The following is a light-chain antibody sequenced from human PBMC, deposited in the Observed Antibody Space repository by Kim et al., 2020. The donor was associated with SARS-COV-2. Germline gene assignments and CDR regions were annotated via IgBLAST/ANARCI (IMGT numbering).Light chain of an antibody. J-gene: IGLJ1*01. Sequence: GKSITISCTGTSREVGGYNYVSWYQQHPGKDPKLMIYDVSNRPSGVSNRFSGSKSGNTASLSISGLQAEDEADYYCSSYTSSSTLFGTGTKVTVL. CDR2: DVS. CDR1: SREVGGYNY. CDR3: SSYTSSSTL. V-gene: IGLV2-14*03.